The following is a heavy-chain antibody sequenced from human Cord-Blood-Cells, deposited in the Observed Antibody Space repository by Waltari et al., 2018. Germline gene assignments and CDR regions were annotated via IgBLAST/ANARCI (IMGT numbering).Heavy chain of an antibody. Sequence: QVQLQQWGAGLLKPSETLSLTCAVYGGSFSGYYWSWLRQPPGKGLEWIGESNHSGSTNYNPSLKSRVTISVDTSKNQFSLKLSSVTAADTAVYYCARGLRGDRDIVATIDYWGQGTLVTVSS. D-gene: IGHD5-12*01. CDR2: SNHSGST. J-gene: IGHJ4*02. V-gene: IGHV4-34*01. CDR1: GGSFSGYY. CDR3: ARGLRGDRDIVATIDY.